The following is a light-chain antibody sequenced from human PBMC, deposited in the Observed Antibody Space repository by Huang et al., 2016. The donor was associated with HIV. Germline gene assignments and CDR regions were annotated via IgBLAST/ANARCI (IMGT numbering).Light chain of an antibody. CDR3: QHYNTWPRGGT. J-gene: IGKJ4*01. CDR2: GSS. CDR1: QSVSSN. Sequence: EIVMTQSPAILSVSPGERATLSCRASQSVSSNLAWYQQKPGQAPRHLIYGSSTTATKIPDRFSGSGSGTEFTLTISTLQSEDFAVYYCQHYNTWPRGGTFGGGTTVEIK. V-gene: IGKV3-15*01.